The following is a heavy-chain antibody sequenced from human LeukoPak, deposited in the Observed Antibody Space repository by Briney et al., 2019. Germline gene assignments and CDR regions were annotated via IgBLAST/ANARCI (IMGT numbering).Heavy chain of an antibody. CDR2: IWYDGSNK. Sequence: TGGSLRLSCAASGFTFSSYGMQWVRQAPGKGLERVAVIWYDGSNKYYADSVKGRFTISRDNSKNTLSLQMNSLRAEDTAVYYCARGRDDSSGYLYYYYGMDVWGQGTMVTVSS. CDR1: GFTFSSYG. V-gene: IGHV3-33*01. J-gene: IGHJ6*02. D-gene: IGHD3-22*01. CDR3: ARGRDDSSGYLYYYYGMDV.